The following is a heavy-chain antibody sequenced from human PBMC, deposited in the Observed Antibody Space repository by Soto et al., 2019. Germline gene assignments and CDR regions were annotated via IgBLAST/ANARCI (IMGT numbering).Heavy chain of an antibody. Sequence: QVQLVQSGAEVNKPGSSVKVSCKASGGTFSSYSIHWVRQAPGQGLEWMGEIIPIFGTANYAQKFQGRVTITTDESTSTAYMELSSLRSEDTAVYYCARDGGRHSGGIDYWGQGTLVTVSS. CDR3: ARDGGRHSGGIDY. V-gene: IGHV1-69*01. D-gene: IGHD1-26*01. CDR2: IIPIFGTA. J-gene: IGHJ4*02. CDR1: GGTFSSYS.